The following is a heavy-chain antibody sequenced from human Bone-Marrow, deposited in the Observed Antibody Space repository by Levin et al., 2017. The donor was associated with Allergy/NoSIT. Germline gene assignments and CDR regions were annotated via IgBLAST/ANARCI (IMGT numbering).Heavy chain of an antibody. CDR3: VRHGGYSSSPSA. V-gene: IGHV4-59*08. D-gene: IGHD6-13*01. CDR2: IYYSGST. J-gene: IGHJ6*04. CDR1: GGSISSYY. Sequence: SQTLSLTCTVSGGSISSYYWSWIRQPPGKGLEWIGYIYYSGSTNYNPSLTSRVTISVDTSKNQFSLWLSSVTAADTAVYYCVRHGGYSSSPSAWGKGTTVTVSS.